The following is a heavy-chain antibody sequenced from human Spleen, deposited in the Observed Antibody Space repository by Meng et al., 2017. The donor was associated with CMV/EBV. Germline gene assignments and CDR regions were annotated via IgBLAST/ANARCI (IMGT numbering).Heavy chain of an antibody. V-gene: IGHV1-18*01. CDR1: GYTFTSYG. D-gene: IGHD3-10*01. CDR2: ISAYNGKT. Sequence: ASVKVSCKASGYTFTSYGISWVRQAPGQGLEWMGWISAYNGKTNYAQKLQGRVTMTTDTSTSTAYMELRSLRSDDTAVYYCARDLITMVRGVIDYYYVMDVWGQGTTVTVSS. CDR3: ARDLITMVRGVIDYYYVMDV. J-gene: IGHJ6*02.